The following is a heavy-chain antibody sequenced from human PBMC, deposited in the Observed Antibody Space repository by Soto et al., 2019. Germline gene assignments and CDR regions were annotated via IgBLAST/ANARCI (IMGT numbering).Heavy chain of an antibody. CDR3: ATDGPRIAVAGTYPDH. J-gene: IGHJ4*02. D-gene: IGHD6-19*01. Sequence: QPGGSLRLSCAASGFTFSTYGMHWVRQAPGKGLEWLAIIWYDGTNKFYADSVKGRFTVSRDNYKNTLYLQMNGLRAEDTAVYYCATDGPRIAVAGTYPDHWGQGTLVTVSS. CDR2: IWYDGTNK. CDR1: GFTFSTYG. V-gene: IGHV3-33*01.